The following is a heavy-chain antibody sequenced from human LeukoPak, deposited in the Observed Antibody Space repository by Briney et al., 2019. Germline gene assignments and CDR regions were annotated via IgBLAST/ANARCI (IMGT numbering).Heavy chain of an antibody. Sequence: PGGSLRLSCAASGFTVSSNYMSWVRQAPGKGLEWVSVIYSGGSTYYADSVKGRFTISRDNSKNTLYLQMNSLRAEDTAVYYCAKDRSSWYEDYYGMDVWGQGTTVTVSS. CDR2: IYSGGST. CDR3: AKDRSSWYEDYYGMDV. D-gene: IGHD6-13*01. CDR1: GFTVSSNY. J-gene: IGHJ6*02. V-gene: IGHV3-53*05.